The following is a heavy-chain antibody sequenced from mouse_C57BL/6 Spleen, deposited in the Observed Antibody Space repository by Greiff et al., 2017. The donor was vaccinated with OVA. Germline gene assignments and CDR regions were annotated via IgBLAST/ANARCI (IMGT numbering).Heavy chain of an antibody. V-gene: IGHV3-8*01. CDR3: ARWRGYDYDEDYAMDY. CDR2: ISYSGST. Sequence: DVQLQESGPGLAKPSQTLSLTCSVTGYSITSDYWNWIRKFPGNKLEYMGYISYSGSTYYKPSLKSRISITRDTSKNQYYLQLNSVTTEDTATYYCARWRGYDYDEDYAMDYWGQGTSVTVSS. J-gene: IGHJ4*01. D-gene: IGHD2-4*01. CDR1: GYSITSDY.